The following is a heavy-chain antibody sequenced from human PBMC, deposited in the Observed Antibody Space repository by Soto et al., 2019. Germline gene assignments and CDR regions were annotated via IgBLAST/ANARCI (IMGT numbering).Heavy chain of an antibody. D-gene: IGHD1-26*01. CDR1: GYTFTDYY. V-gene: IGHV1-2*02. CDR3: ARDVVGSDYFDS. Sequence: QVQLVQSGAEVRKPGASVKVSCKASGYTFTDYYMHWVRQAPGQGLEWMGWINPKTGGTNYVQKFQGRVTMPRDTSITTAYMELSRLRSDDTAVYYCARDVVGSDYFDSWGQGTLVTVSS. CDR2: INPKTGGT. J-gene: IGHJ4*02.